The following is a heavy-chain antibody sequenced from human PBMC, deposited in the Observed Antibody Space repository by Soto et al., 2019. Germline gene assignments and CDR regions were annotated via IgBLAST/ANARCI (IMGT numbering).Heavy chain of an antibody. J-gene: IGHJ4*02. CDR2: ISYDGSNK. CDR3: AKDRNYFDY. CDR1: GFTFSSYG. Sequence: QVQLVESGGGVVQPGRSLRLSCAASGFTFSSYGMHWVRQAPGKGLEWVAVISYDGSNKYYADSVKGLFTISRDNSKNTLYRQMNILRAEDTAVYYCAKDRNYFDYWGQGTLVTVSS. V-gene: IGHV3-30*18.